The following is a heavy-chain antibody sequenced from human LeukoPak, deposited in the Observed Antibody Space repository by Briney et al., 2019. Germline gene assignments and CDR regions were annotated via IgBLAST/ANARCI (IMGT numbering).Heavy chain of an antibody. Sequence: GGSLRLSCAASGFTFSTYAMHWVRQAPGKGLEWVAVISYDGSNKYYADSVKGRFTISRDNSKNTLYLQMNSLRAEDTAVYYCASVDSSGYYRFDYWGQGALVTVS. J-gene: IGHJ4*02. CDR3: ASVDSSGYYRFDY. D-gene: IGHD3-22*01. CDR2: ISYDGSNK. CDR1: GFTFSTYA. V-gene: IGHV3-30-3*01.